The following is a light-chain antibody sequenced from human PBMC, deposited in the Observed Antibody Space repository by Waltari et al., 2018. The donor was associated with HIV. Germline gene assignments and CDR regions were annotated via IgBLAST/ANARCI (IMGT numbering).Light chain of an antibody. J-gene: IGKJ1*01. V-gene: IGKV1-39*01. Sequence: DIQMTQSPSSLSASVGDRVIITCRARQSLSTYLNWYQQKPGKAPNLLIYTASSLQSGVPSRFSGSGSGTDFTLTISSLQPEDFATYYCQQSYSTPRTFGQGTKVEIK. CDR3: QQSYSTPRT. CDR2: TAS. CDR1: QSLSTY.